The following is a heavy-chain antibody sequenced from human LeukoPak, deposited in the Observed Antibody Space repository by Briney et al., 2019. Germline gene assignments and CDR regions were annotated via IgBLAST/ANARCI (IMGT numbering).Heavy chain of an antibody. Sequence: GASVKVSCKASGGTFSSYAISWVRQAPGQGLEWMGGIIPIFGTANYAQKFQGRVTITTDESTSTAYMELSSLRSEDTAVYYCARGPHIVVVMGGNWFDPWGQGTLVTVSS. CDR2: IIPIFGTA. D-gene: IGHD2-21*01. CDR1: GGTFSSYA. CDR3: ARGPHIVVVMGGNWFDP. J-gene: IGHJ5*02. V-gene: IGHV1-69*05.